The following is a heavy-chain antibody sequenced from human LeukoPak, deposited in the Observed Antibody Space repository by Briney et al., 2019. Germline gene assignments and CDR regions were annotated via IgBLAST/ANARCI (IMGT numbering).Heavy chain of an antibody. Sequence: SETLSLTCTVSGDSIHSVYYYWGWIRQSPGKGLEWIGSIYFDGETSYSPSLKSRLIISIDTSKNQFSLNLTSVTAADTALYYCARHRKSARNYLYYYMDVWGKGTTVTVSS. D-gene: IGHD6-6*01. V-gene: IGHV4-39*01. CDR3: ARHRKSARNYLYYYMDV. J-gene: IGHJ6*03. CDR1: GDSIHSVYYY. CDR2: IYFDGET.